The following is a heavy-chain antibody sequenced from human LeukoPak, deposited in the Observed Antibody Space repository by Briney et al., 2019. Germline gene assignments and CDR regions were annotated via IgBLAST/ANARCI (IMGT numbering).Heavy chain of an antibody. CDR1: GGSFSGYY. D-gene: IGHD3-22*01. CDR2: INHSGST. J-gene: IGHJ4*02. V-gene: IGHV4-34*01. Sequence: PSETLSLTCAVYGGSFSGYYWSWIRQPPGKGLEWIGEINHSGSTNYNPSLKSRVTISVDTSKNQFSLKLSSVTAADTAVCYCARGSGGYYPFYYWGQGTLVTVSS. CDR3: ARGSGGYYPFYY.